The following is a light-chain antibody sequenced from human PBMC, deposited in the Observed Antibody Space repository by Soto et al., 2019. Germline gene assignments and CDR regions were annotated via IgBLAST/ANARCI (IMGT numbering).Light chain of an antibody. CDR1: SSDVGAYNY. Sequence: QSALTQPASVSGSPGQSITISCTGTSSDVGAYNYVSWYQQHPGQAPKLMIYEVSNWPSGVSDRFSGSRSGNTASLTISGLQAEDESDYYCSSYTSSSTWVFGGGTKLTVL. J-gene: IGLJ3*02. CDR3: SSYTSSSTWV. V-gene: IGLV2-14*01. CDR2: EVS.